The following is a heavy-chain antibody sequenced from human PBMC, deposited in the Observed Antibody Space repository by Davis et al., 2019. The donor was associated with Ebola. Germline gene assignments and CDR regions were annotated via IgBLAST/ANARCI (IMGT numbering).Heavy chain of an antibody. D-gene: IGHD5-12*01. J-gene: IGHJ6*04. CDR1: GFTFSSYW. CDR3: AKGTKGYSGYDAYYYGMDV. CDR2: INSDGSST. V-gene: IGHV3-74*01. Sequence: GESLKISCAASGFTFSSYWMHWVRQAPGKGLVWVSRINSDGSSTSYADSVKGRFTISRDNSKNTLYLQMNSLRAEDTAVYYCAKGTKGYSGYDAYYYGMDVWGKGTTVTVSS.